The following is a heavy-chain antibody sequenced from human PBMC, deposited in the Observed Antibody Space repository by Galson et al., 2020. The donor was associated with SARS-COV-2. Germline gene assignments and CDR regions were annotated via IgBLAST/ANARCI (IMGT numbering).Heavy chain of an antibody. CDR1: GFPFSDSY. V-gene: IGHV3-11*01. J-gene: IGHJ4*02. CDR3: ARLDFWSGYYIDY. CDR2: ITSSGSTI. Sequence: NSGGSLRLSRAASGFPFSDSYMSWIRQAPGKGLASVSYITSSGSTIYYADSVKGRFTISRDNAKNSLYLQMNSLRAEDTAVYYCARLDFWSGYYIDYWGQGTLVTVSS. D-gene: IGHD3-3*01.